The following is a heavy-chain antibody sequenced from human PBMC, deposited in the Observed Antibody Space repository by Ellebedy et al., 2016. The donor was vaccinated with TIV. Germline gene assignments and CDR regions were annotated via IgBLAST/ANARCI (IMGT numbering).Heavy chain of an antibody. Sequence: GESLKISCNVSGYSFTNYWLSSVRQMPGKGLEWLGKIDPSDSYTRYSPSFQGHITMSTDKSISVAYLQWSSLQASDTALYYCARHLGSGGDFDYWGQGTLLTVSS. J-gene: IGHJ4*02. CDR1: GYSFTNYW. V-gene: IGHV5-10-1*01. D-gene: IGHD3-10*01. CDR2: IDPSDSYT. CDR3: ARHLGSGGDFDY.